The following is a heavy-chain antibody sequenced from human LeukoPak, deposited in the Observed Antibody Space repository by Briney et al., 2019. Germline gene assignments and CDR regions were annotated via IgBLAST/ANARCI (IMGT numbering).Heavy chain of an antibody. CDR3: AKGPNSSDWAN. D-gene: IGHD6-19*01. CDR2: ISSSSSYI. J-gene: IGHJ4*02. Sequence: GGSLRLSCAASGFTFSSYSMTWVRQAPGKGLEWVSSISSSSSYIYYADSVKGRFTISRDNAKNSLYLQMNSLRAEDTAVYYCAKGPNSSDWANWGQGTLVTVSS. CDR1: GFTFSSYS. V-gene: IGHV3-21*01.